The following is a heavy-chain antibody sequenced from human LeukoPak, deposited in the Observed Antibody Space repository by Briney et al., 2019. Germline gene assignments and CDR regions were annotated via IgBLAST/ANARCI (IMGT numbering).Heavy chain of an antibody. CDR3: ARERLIRTFDI. CDR1: GGSISIGGYY. Sequence: PSETLSLTCTVSGGSISIGGYYWSWIRQHPGKGLEWIGYIYYSGSTYYNPSLKSRVTISVDTSKNQFSLKLSSVTAADTAVYYCARERLIRTFDIWGQGTMVTVSS. V-gene: IGHV4-31*03. J-gene: IGHJ3*02. CDR2: IYYSGST. D-gene: IGHD3-22*01.